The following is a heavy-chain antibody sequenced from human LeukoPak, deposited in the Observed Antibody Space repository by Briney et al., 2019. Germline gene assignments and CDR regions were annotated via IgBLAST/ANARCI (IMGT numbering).Heavy chain of an antibody. CDR1: GYSFTNYR. D-gene: IGHD2-8*01. J-gene: IGHJ4*02. CDR2: IYPRDSDT. Sequence: GESLKISCKSSGYSFTNYRIGWVRQMPGKGLEWMGIIYPRDSDTRYSPSFQGQVTISVDKSISTAYLQWNSLKASDTAMYYCARRRDCTSGICYFDYWGQGTLVTVSS. CDR3: ARRRDCTSGICYFDY. V-gene: IGHV5-51*01.